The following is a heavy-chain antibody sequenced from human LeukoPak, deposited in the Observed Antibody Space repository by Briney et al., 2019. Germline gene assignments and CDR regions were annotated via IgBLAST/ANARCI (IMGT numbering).Heavy chain of an antibody. CDR3: ARAGDTAMVGWFDP. V-gene: IGHV4-59*01. D-gene: IGHD5-18*01. J-gene: IGHJ5*02. CDR2: IYYSGST. Sequence: PSETLSLTCTVSGVSISSYYWSWTRQPPGKGLEWIGYIYYSGSTNYNPSLKSRVTISVDTSKNQFSLKLSSVTAADTAVYYCARAGDTAMVGWFDPWGQGTLVTVSS. CDR1: GVSISSYY.